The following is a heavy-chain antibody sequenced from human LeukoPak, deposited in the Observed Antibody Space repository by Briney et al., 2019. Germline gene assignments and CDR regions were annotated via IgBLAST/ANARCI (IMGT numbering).Heavy chain of an antibody. J-gene: IGHJ4*02. CDR1: GFTFSNYG. V-gene: IGHV3-30*18. CDR2: ISYDGKNN. Sequence: PGGSLRLSCAASGFTFSNYGMHWVRQAPGKGLEWVAVISYDGKNNEYSDSVKGRFTISRDNSKNTVSLEMNSLRGEDTAVYYCAKDPFARYNKGYTFDYWGQRILVSVSS. CDR3: AKDPFARYNKGYTFDY. D-gene: IGHD5-24*01.